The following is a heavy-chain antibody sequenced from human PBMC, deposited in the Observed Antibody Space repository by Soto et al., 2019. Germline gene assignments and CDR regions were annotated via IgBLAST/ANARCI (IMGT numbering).Heavy chain of an antibody. Sequence: SETLSLTCTVSGVSISDDNYYWSWIRQPPGKDLEWIGHIYNCGNTYNNPSLRSRLTLSLDTSKSQFSLNLNSVTAADTAVYYCAGGLSGDKVDQWGQGTLVTVSS. D-gene: IGHD2-21*01. CDR3: AGGLSGDKVDQ. V-gene: IGHV4-30-4*01. CDR2: IYNCGNT. CDR1: GVSISDDNYY. J-gene: IGHJ4*02.